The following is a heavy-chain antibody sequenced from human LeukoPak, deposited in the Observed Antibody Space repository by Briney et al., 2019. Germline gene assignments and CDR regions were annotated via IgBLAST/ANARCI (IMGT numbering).Heavy chain of an antibody. CDR2: IRGSGGST. V-gene: IGHV3-23*01. J-gene: IGHJ4*02. Sequence: GGSLRLSCAASGFTFSSYAMSWVRQAPGKGLEWVSVIRGSGGSTYYADSVKGRFTISRDNSKNTLYLQMNSLRAEDTAVYYCAREESARNFDSWGQGTLVPVSS. CDR1: GFTFSSYA. CDR3: AREESARNFDS.